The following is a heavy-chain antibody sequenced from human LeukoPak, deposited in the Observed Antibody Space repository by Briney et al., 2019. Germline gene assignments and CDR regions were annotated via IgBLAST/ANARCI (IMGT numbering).Heavy chain of an antibody. J-gene: IGHJ6*02. D-gene: IGHD2-15*01. V-gene: IGHV3-23*01. Sequence: PGGSLRLSCAASGFTFSIYAMNWVRQAPGKGLEWVATVGGSGTDTFYANSVKGRFTVSRDNSKNSLYLQMNSLRAEDTAVYYCARGGYCSGGSCYEAYYYYGMDVWGQGTTVTVSS. CDR3: ARGGYCSGGSCYEAYYYYGMDV. CDR2: VGGSGTDT. CDR1: GFTFSIYA.